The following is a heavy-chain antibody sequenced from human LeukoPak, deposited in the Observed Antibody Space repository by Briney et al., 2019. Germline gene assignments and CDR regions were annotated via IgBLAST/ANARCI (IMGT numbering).Heavy chain of an antibody. CDR2: IYHSGST. Sequence: SETLSLTCAVSSGSIISSNWWSWVRQPPGKGLEWIGEIYHSGSTNYNPSLKSRVTISVDTSKNHFSLKLSSVTVADTAVYYWARGPRVKVCGVIISHRNYYMDVWGKGTTVTVSS. J-gene: IGHJ6*03. CDR1: SGSIISSNW. CDR3: ARGPRVKVCGVIISHRNYYMDV. D-gene: IGHD3-3*01. V-gene: IGHV4-4*02.